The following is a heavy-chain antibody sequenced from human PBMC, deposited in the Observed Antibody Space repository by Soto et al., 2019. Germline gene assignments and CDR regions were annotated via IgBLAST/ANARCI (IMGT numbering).Heavy chain of an antibody. CDR1: GFTFSSYA. D-gene: IGHD6-13*01. V-gene: IGHV3-23*01. CDR2: SGSGGNT. CDR3: AKPIAAAGIVY. Sequence: EVQLLESGGGLVQPGGSLRLSCAASGFTFSSYAMSWVRQAPGKGLEWVSASGSGGNTYYADSVKGRFTVSRDNSKNTLYLQMNSLRAEDTAVYYWAKPIAAAGIVYWGQGTLVTVSS. J-gene: IGHJ4*02.